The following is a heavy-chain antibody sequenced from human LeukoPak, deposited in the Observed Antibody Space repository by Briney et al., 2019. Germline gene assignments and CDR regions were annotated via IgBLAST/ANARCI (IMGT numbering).Heavy chain of an antibody. Sequence: GGSLRLSCAASGFTVSSNYMSWVRQAPGKGLEWVSVIYSGGSTCYADSVKGRFTISRDNSKNTLYLQMNSLRAEDTAVYYCARDPGFDCSGGSCYSSYYYYGMDVWGQGTTVTVSS. CDR3: ARDPGFDCSGGSCYSSYYYYGMDV. D-gene: IGHD2-15*01. V-gene: IGHV3-66*01. CDR2: IYSGGST. CDR1: GFTVSSNY. J-gene: IGHJ6*02.